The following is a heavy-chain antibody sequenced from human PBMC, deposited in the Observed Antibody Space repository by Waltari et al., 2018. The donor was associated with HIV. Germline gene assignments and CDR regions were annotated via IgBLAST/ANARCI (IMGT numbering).Heavy chain of an antibody. CDR3: AKGAFSGRTSGMFDY. CDR1: ADSVSSNTAA. CDR2: TYYRKKWYH. J-gene: IGHJ4*02. D-gene: IGHD3-10*01. Sequence: IQLQQSGPGLMQPSQTLSLTCVISADSVSSNTAAWPWIRQSPSRGLEWLGMTYYRKKWYHDYTVSLKTRMTLSADASKNQFSLELRSLTLDDSAMYYCAKGAFSGRTSGMFDYWGQGALVTVSS. V-gene: IGHV6-1*01.